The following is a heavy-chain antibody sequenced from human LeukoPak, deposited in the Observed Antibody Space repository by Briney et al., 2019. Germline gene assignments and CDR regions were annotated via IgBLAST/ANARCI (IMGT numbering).Heavy chain of an antibody. CDR1: EFTFSSYG. J-gene: IGHJ4*02. V-gene: IGHV3-23*01. Sequence: GGSLRLSCAASEFTFSSYGMHWVRQAPGKGLEWVSAISGSGGSTYYADSVKGRFTISRDNSKNTLYLQMNSLRAEDTAVYYCARTGRVVAATYWGQGTLVTVSS. D-gene: IGHD2-15*01. CDR3: ARTGRVVAATY. CDR2: ISGSGGST.